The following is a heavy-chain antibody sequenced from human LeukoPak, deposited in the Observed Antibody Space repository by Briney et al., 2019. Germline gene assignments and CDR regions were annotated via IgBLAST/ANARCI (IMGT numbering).Heavy chain of an antibody. D-gene: IGHD2-2*02. CDR1: GFTFSSYE. Sequence: GGSLRLSCAASGFTFSSYEMNWVRQAPGKGLEWVSVIYSGGSTYYADSVKGRFTISRDNSKNTLYLQMNSLRAEDTAVYYCARTSHRYCSSTSCYTFDYWGQGTLVTVSS. CDR3: ARTSHRYCSSTSCYTFDY. CDR2: IYSGGST. V-gene: IGHV3-53*01. J-gene: IGHJ4*02.